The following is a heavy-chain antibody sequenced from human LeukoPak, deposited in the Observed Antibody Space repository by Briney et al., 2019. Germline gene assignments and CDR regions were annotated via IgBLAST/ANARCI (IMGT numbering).Heavy chain of an antibody. CDR1: GFTFSAYA. CDR3: VKITSVTGGDC. J-gene: IGHJ4*02. CDR2: ISNDGSRS. V-gene: IGHV3-64D*09. D-gene: IGHD1-1*01. Sequence: GGSLRLSCSASGFTFSAYAMYWVRQAPGKGLEYVSGISNDGSRSFYADSVKGRFTIFRDNSKNTLYLQMSSLRAEDTALYYCVKITSVTGGDCWGQGTRLTVSS.